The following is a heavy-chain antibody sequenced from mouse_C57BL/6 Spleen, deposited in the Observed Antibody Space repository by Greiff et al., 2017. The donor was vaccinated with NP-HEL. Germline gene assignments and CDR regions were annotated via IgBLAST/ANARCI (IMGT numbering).Heavy chain of an antibody. J-gene: IGHJ2*01. V-gene: IGHV5-17*01. D-gene: IGHD4-1*01. CDR3: ARNWGGFDF. CDR1: GFTFSDYG. CDR2: ISSGSSTI. Sequence: EVQLQESGGGLVKPGASLKLSCAASGFTFSDYGMHWVRQAPEKGLEWVAYISSGSSTIYYADTVKCRFTISRDNAKNTLFLQMTSLRSEDTAMYYCARNWGGFDFWGQGTTLTVSS.